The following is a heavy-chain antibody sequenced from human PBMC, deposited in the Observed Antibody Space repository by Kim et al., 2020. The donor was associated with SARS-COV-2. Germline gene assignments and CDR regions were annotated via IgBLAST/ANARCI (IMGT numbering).Heavy chain of an antibody. V-gene: IGHV3-15*01. CDR1: GFIFSNAW. D-gene: IGHD6-13*01. Sequence: GGSLRLSCAASGFIFSNAWMSWVRQAPGKGLEWVGRIKSKTDGGTTDYAAPVKGKFIISRDDSRDTLYLHMNSLKTEDTAVYYCATEIAAAGLHADSNYYYYDMDVWGQGTTVTVSS. J-gene: IGHJ6*02. CDR3: ATEIAAAGLHADSNYYYYDMDV. CDR2: IKSKTDGGTT.